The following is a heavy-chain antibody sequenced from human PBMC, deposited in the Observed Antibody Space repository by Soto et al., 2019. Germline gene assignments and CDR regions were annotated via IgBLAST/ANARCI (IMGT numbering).Heavy chain of an antibody. J-gene: IGHJ4*02. CDR1: GGSISSGGYY. D-gene: IGHD2-15*01. V-gene: IGHV4-31*03. CDR2: IYYSGTT. Sequence: TLSLTSTVSGGSISSGGYYWIWIRQHPGKGLEWIGYIYYSGTTYYNPSLKSRVTISVDTSKNQFSLKLSSVSAADTALYYCARGVLVVVTRPSLVLWGPGLLVAVYS. CDR3: ARGVLVVVTRPSLVL.